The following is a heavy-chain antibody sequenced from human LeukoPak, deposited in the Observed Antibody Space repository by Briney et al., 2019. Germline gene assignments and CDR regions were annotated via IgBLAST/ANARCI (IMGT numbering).Heavy chain of an antibody. CDR3: ARCLSGTYYDY. D-gene: IGHD1-26*01. CDR2: IYDSGST. Sequence: TSETLSLTCTVSGGSIGSYYWSWIRLPPGKGLEWIGYIYDSGSTNYNPSLKSRVTISVDTSTNQFSLKLSSVTAADTAVYYCARCLSGTYYDYWGQGTLVTVSS. J-gene: IGHJ4*02. V-gene: IGHV4-59*01. CDR1: GGSIGSYY.